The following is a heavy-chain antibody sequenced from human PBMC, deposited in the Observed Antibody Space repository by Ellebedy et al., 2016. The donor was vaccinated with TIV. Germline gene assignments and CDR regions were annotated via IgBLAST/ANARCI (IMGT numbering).Heavy chain of an antibody. CDR3: AHSRRLSGAYQFDF. CDR1: GFSLSTNGVA. D-gene: IGHD2-15*01. Sequence: SGPTLVKPTQTLTLTCTFSGFSLSTNGVAVAWTRQPPGKALEWLAVLYWDDDKRISPSLKNRLTITNGASKNQAVLTMTNMDPMETATYYCAHSRRLSGAYQFDFWGQGTLVTVSS. V-gene: IGHV2-5*02. CDR2: LYWDDDK. J-gene: IGHJ4*02.